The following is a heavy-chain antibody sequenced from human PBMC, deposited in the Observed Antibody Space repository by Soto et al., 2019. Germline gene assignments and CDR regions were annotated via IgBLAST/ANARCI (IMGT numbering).Heavy chain of an antibody. CDR2: INAGNVNT. V-gene: IGHV1-3*01. Sequence: ASVKVSCKASGYTFTSYAMHWVRQAPGQRLEWMGWINAGNVNTKYSQKFQGRVTITRDTSASTAYMELSSLRSEDTAVYYCARVYCTNGVCYFDYWGQGTLVTVSS. D-gene: IGHD2-8*01. CDR3: ARVYCTNGVCYFDY. CDR1: GYTFTSYA. J-gene: IGHJ4*02.